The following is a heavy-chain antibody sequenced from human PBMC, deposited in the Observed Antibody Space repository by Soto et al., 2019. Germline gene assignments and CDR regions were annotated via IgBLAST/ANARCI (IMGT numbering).Heavy chain of an antibody. CDR3: ARVGQGYYDFWSGHNY. J-gene: IGHJ4*02. V-gene: IGHV1-3*01. D-gene: IGHD3-3*01. CDR2: INAGNGNT. CDR1: GYTFTNYA. Sequence: GASVKVSCKASGYTFTNYAMHWVRQAPGQRLEWMGWINAGNGNTKYSQTFQGRVTITRDTSASTACMELSRLRSEDTAVYFCARVGQGYYDFWSGHNYWGQGTLVTVSS.